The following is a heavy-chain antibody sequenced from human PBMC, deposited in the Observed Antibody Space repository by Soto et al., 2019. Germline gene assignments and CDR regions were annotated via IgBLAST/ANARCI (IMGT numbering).Heavy chain of an antibody. V-gene: IGHV3-23*01. CDR2: ISGSGGST. CDR1: GFTFSSYA. CDR3: AKPIGIDYYYGMDV. Sequence: EVQLLESGGGLVQPGGSLRLSCAASGFTFSSYAMSWVRQAPGQGLECVSAISGSGGSTYYADSVKGRFTITRGNSENPQYLQMNSLRAEDTAVYYCAKPIGIDYYYGMDVWGQGTTVTVSS. J-gene: IGHJ6*02. D-gene: IGHD2-21*01.